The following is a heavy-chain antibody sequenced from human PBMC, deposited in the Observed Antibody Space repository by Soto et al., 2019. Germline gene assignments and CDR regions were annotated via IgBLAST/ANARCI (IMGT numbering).Heavy chain of an antibody. CDR1: GFSFDDYA. V-gene: IGHV3-9*01. J-gene: IGHJ4*02. Sequence: EVQLVESGGDLVQPGRSLRLTCAASGFSFDDYAMHWVRQAPGKGLEWVSGISWNSANLGYGECVNGRFTISRDNVRNCLFLKMDSLRTEDTALYYCPKARRDGLTSGLENDFWGQGTLVSVSS. D-gene: IGHD3-3*01. CDR3: PKARRDGLTSGLENDF. CDR2: ISWNSANL.